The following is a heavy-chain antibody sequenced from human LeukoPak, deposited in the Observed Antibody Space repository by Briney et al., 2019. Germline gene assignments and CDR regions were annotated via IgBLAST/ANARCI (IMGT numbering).Heavy chain of an antibody. CDR3: ARGSGDADY. V-gene: IGHV3-23*01. CDR2: ISGSGGST. J-gene: IGHJ4*02. D-gene: IGHD5-24*01. Sequence: GGSLRLSCAASGFTFSSYGMRWVRQAPGKGLEWVSTISGSGGSTYYADSVKGRFTISRDNSKNTLYLQMNSLRAEDTAVYYCARGSGDADYWGQGTLVTVSS. CDR1: GFTFSSYG.